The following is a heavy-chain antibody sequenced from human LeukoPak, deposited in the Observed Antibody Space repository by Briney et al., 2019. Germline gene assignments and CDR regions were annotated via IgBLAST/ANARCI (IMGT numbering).Heavy chain of an antibody. CDR3: ARARTAQYNWFDP. D-gene: IGHD4-17*01. CDR2: ISSSSSII. J-gene: IGHJ5*02. CDR1: GFTFSSYS. Sequence: RRSLRLSCAASGFTFSSYSMNWVRPAPGKGLEWVSYISSSSSIIYYADSVKGRFTISRDNAKSSLYLQMNILRGEDTAVYYCARARTAQYNWFDPWGQGTLVTVSS. V-gene: IGHV3-48*01.